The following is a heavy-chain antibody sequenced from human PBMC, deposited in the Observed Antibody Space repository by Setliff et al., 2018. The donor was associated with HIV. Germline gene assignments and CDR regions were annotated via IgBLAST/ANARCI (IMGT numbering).Heavy chain of an antibody. CDR3: AKEQGTIFGVIKAHFDY. J-gene: IGHJ4*02. Sequence: GESLKISCAASGFTFSSYAMHWVRQAPGKGLEWVSVISGGGGVTYYADSVKGRFTISRDNSKKTLYLQMNSLRAEDTAVYYCAKEQGTIFGVIKAHFDYWGQGALVTVSS. V-gene: IGHV3-23*01. D-gene: IGHD3-3*01. CDR1: GFTFSSYA. CDR2: ISGGGGVT.